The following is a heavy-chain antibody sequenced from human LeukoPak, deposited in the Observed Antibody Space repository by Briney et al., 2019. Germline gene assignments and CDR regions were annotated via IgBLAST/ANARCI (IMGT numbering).Heavy chain of an antibody. Sequence: ASVKVSCKASGYTFTSYGISWVRQAPGQGLEWMGWISAYNGNTNYAQKLQGRVTMTKDTSTSTAYMELRSLRSDDTAVYYCARDPPRIVVVVAATNYYGMDVWGQGTTVTVSS. V-gene: IGHV1-18*01. D-gene: IGHD2-15*01. CDR2: ISAYNGNT. CDR1: GYTFTSYG. J-gene: IGHJ6*02. CDR3: ARDPPRIVVVVAATNYYGMDV.